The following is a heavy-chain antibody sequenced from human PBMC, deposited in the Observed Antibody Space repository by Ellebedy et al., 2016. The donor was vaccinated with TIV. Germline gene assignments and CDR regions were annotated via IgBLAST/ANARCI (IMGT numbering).Heavy chain of an antibody. CDR1: GDSISSIYW. J-gene: IGHJ5*02. Sequence: SETLSLTCAVSGDSISSIYWWSWVRQPPGKGLEWIGEIYHSGSTNYNPSLKSRVSISLETSKKQFSLKLTSVTAADTAMYYCARGSGSLVWFDPWGQGTLVTVSS. V-gene: IGHV4-4*02. CDR2: IYHSGST. CDR3: ARGSGSLVWFDP. D-gene: IGHD5-12*01.